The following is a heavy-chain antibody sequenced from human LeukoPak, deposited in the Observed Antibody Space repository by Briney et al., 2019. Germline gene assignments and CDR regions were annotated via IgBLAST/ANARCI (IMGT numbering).Heavy chain of an antibody. Sequence: GGSLRLSCAASGFTFDDYGMSWVRHAPGKGLEWVSGINWNGGSTGYADSVKGRFTISRDNAKNSLYLQMNSLRAEDTALYYCARKGWELPVLDFDYWGQGTLVTVSS. CDR2: INWNGGST. CDR1: GFTFDDYG. D-gene: IGHD1-26*01. V-gene: IGHV3-20*04. J-gene: IGHJ4*02. CDR3: ARKGWELPVLDFDY.